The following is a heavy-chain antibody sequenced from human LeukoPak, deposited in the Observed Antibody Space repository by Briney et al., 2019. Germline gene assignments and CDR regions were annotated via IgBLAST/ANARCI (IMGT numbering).Heavy chain of an antibody. Sequence: GSLRLSCAASGFTFSIYAMSWVRQAPGKGLQWVSSITSSGDGTYYADSVKGRFTISRDNSENMLYLQMNSLRVEDTAVYFCAKDRPNYYGSNGHYYRRDGDYWGQVTLVTVSS. CDR3: AKDRPNYYGSNGHYYRRDGDY. D-gene: IGHD3-22*01. J-gene: IGHJ4*02. CDR1: GFTFSIYA. CDR2: ITSSGDGT. V-gene: IGHV3-23*01.